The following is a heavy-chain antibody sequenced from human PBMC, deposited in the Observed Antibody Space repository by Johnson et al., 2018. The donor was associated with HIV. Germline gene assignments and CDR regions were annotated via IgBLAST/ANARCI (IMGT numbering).Heavy chain of an antibody. V-gene: IGHV3-30*02. CDR2: IRYDGSNK. CDR1: GFTFSSYW. CDR3: ARAGGSSSGPRAFDI. D-gene: IGHD6-6*01. J-gene: IGHJ3*02. Sequence: QVQLVESGGGVVRPGDSLRLSCVASGFTFSSYWMTWVRQAPGKGLEWVAFIRYDGSNKYYADSVKGRFTISRDNSKNTLYLQMNSLRAEDTAVYYCARAGGSSSGPRAFDIWGQGTMVTVSS.